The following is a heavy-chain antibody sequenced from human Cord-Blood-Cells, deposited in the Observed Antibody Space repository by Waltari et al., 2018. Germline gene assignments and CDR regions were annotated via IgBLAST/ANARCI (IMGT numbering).Heavy chain of an antibody. J-gene: IGHJ4*02. V-gene: IGHV3-48*02. CDR1: GFTFSSYS. CDR3: AREPELLSLG. Sequence: EVQLVESGGGLVQPGGSLRLSCAASGFTFSSYSLKWVRQAPGKGLEWVSYISSSSSTIYYADSVKGRFTISRDNAKNSLYLQMNSLRDEDTAVYYCAREPELLSLGWGQGTLVTVSS. CDR2: ISSSSSTI. D-gene: IGHD1-26*01.